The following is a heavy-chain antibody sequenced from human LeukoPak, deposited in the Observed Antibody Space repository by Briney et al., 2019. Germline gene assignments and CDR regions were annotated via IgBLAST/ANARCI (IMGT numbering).Heavy chain of an antibody. CDR1: GYSFTRYF. CDR2: IIPSDGST. D-gene: IGHD3-10*01. Sequence: ASVKVSCTASGYSFTRYFIHWVRQALGQGLEWMGIIIPSDGSTSYAQKFQGRVTMTRDTSTSTVYMELSSLRSEDTAVYYCARGKVVTMVRGVIITYFDYWGQGTLVTVSS. V-gene: IGHV1-46*01. CDR3: ARGKVVTMVRGVIITYFDY. J-gene: IGHJ4*02.